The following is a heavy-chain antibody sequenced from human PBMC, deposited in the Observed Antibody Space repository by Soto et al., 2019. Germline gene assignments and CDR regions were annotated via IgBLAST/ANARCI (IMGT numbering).Heavy chain of an antibody. J-gene: IGHJ5*02. D-gene: IGHD2-21*02. CDR1: GGTFSSYA. V-gene: IGHV1-69*12. Sequence: QVQLVQSGAEVKKPGSSVKVSCKASGGTFSSYAISWVRQAPGQGLEWMGGIIPIFGTANYAQKFQGRVTSTADESTSTAYMELSSLRSEDTAVYYCASAGDCQGGSFLFWFDPWGQGTLVTVSS. CDR3: ASAGDCQGGSFLFWFDP. CDR2: IIPIFGTA.